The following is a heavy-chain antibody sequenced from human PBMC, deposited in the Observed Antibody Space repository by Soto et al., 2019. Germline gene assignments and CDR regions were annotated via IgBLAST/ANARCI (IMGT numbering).Heavy chain of an antibody. CDR3: ARLRIATNNYKWLDP. Sequence: TLSLTCSVSGAALNSGNYYWSWIRQVPGKGLEWTGHIYVTGAVDYNPSLRDRITISQDTSERQFSLNLRLVTAADTAVYYCARLRIATNNYKWLDPWGQGTLVTVSS. CDR1: GAALNSGNYY. CDR2: IYVTGAV. D-gene: IGHD2-21*01. V-gene: IGHV4-31*03. J-gene: IGHJ5*02.